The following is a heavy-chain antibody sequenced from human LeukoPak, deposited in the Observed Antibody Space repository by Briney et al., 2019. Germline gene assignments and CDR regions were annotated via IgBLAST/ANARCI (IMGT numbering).Heavy chain of an antibody. J-gene: IGHJ4*02. D-gene: IGHD6-19*01. CDR3: ARDSSGWLPFDY. V-gene: IGHV1-46*01. CDR1: GYTFTSYA. Sequence: ASVKVSCKASGYTFTSYAMNWVRQAPGQGLEWMGIINPSGGSTSYAQKFQGRVTMTRDTSTSTVYMELSSLRSEDTAVYYCARDSSGWLPFDYWGQGTLVTVSS. CDR2: INPSGGST.